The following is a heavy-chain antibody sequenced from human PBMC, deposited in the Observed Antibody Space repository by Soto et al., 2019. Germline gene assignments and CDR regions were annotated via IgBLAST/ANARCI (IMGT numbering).Heavy chain of an antibody. CDR1: GFTFDSYA. J-gene: IGHJ4*02. Sequence: GGSLRLSCAASGFTFDSYAMSWVRQAPGKGLEWVSIISRSGDSTYYPDSLKGRFTISRDSAKHTVYLQMNSLRAEDTAIYFCAKLGPNSGWFDTFDFWGQGT. D-gene: IGHD6-19*01. CDR2: ISRSGDST. CDR3: AKLGPNSGWFDTFDF. V-gene: IGHV3-23*01.